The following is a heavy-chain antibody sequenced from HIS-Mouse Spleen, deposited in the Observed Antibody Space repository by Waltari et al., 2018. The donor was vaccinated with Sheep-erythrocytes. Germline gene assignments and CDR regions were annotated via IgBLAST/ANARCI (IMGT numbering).Heavy chain of an antibody. CDR2: IYYSGRT. CDR1: GGSISSGGYY. J-gene: IGHJ5*02. Sequence: QVQLQESGPGLVKPSQTLSLTCTVSGGSISSGGYYWSWIRQHPGKGLEWIGYIYYSGRTYYNPSLKIRVTISVETSKNQFSLKLSAVTAADTAVYYCARALIITMVRGVTSNWFDPWGQGTLVTVSS. V-gene: IGHV4-31*03. D-gene: IGHD3-10*01. CDR3: ARALIITMVRGVTSNWFDP.